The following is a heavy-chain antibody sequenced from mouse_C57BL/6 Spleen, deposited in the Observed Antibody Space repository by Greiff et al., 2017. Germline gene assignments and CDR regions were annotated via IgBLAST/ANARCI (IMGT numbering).Heavy chain of an antibody. CDR3: ARSGKEEGFDY. Sequence: QVQLKESGAELVRPGASVKLSCKASGYTFTDYYINWVKQRPGQGLEWIARIYPGSGNTYYNEKFKGKATLTAEKSSSTAYMQLSSLTSEDSAVYFCARSGKEEGFDYWGQGTTLTVSS. D-gene: IGHD4-1*01. V-gene: IGHV1-76*01. CDR2: IYPGSGNT. CDR1: GYTFTDYY. J-gene: IGHJ2*01.